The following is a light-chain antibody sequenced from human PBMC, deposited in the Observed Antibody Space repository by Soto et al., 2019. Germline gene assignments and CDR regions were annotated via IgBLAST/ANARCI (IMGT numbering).Light chain of an antibody. CDR2: AAS. CDR3: QQYGSSPLFT. V-gene: IGKV3-20*01. J-gene: IGKJ3*01. CDR1: QSVSSYY. Sequence: IVLTQSPGTLSLSPGERATLSCRASQSVSSYYLAWYQQKPGQAPRLLIYAASRRATGIPDRFSGSGSRTDFTLTISRLEPEDFAVYYCQQYGSSPLFTFGPGTKVDIK.